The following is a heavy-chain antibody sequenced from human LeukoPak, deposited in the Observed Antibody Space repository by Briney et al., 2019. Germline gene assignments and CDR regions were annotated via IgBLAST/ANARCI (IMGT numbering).Heavy chain of an antibody. D-gene: IGHD2-8*02. Sequence: GGSLRLSCATSGFTFSTFAMIWVRQPPGKGLEWVSSIFPSGGEIHYADSVRGRFTISRDNSKSTLSLQMNSLRAEDTAIYYCATYRQVLLPFESWGQGTLVTISS. J-gene: IGHJ4*02. CDR2: IFPSGGEI. V-gene: IGHV3-23*01. CDR3: ATYRQVLLPFES. CDR1: GFTFSTFA.